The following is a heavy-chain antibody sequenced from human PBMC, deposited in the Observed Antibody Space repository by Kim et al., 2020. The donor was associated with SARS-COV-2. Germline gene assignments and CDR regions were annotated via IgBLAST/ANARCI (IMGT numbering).Heavy chain of an antibody. CDR1: GFTFSSYG. V-gene: IGHV3-33*05. CDR2: ISDDGSKK. CDR3: ARDRAYYDILTGYYREIEYYYYYYGMDV. D-gene: IGHD3-9*01. Sequence: GGSLRLSCAASGFTFSSYGRHGVRQAPGKGLEWVAVISDDGSKKYYADSVKGGFTISRDNSKNTLYLQMNSLRAEDTAVYYCARDRAYYDILTGYYREIEYYYYYYGMDVWGQGTTVTVSS. J-gene: IGHJ6*02.